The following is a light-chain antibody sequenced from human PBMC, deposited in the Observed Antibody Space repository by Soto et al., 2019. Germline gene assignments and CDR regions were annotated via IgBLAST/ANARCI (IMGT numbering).Light chain of an antibody. V-gene: IGLV2-23*01. CDR1: SSDLGSYNL. CDR2: EGS. J-gene: IGLJ1*01. CDR3: CSYAGSTTLYV. Sequence: QSALTQPASVSGSPGQSITISCTGTSSDLGSYNLVSWCQQHPDKAPKLMIYEGSQRPSGVSNRFSGSKSGNTASLTISGLQAEDEADYYCCSYAGSTTLYVFGTGTKLTVL.